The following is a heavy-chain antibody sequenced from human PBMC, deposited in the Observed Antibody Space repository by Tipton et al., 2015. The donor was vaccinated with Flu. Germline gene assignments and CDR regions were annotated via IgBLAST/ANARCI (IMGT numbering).Heavy chain of an antibody. J-gene: IGHJ4*02. D-gene: IGHD3-10*01. V-gene: IGHV4-59*08. CDR2: FDSSGST. Sequence: TLSLTCTVSDGSISTYYWSWIRQPPGKGLEWIGYFDSSGSTAYSPSLRSRVTISADMSKNQFSLRLNSVTAADTAVYYCAREDYYYSSGSYYNNFDYWGQGTLVTVSS. CDR3: AREDYYYSSGSYYNNFDY. CDR1: DGSISTYY.